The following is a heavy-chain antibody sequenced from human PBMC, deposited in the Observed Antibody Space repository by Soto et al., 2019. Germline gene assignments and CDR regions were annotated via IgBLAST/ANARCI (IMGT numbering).Heavy chain of an antibody. Sequence: VQLVQSGAEVKKPGASVKVSCKASGYTFTSYGISWVRQAPGQGLEWMGWISAYNGNTNYAQKLQGRVTMTTDTSTRTAYMELRSLTSDDTAVYYCARYSSGLSQIQGPDYWGQGTLVTVSS. CDR1: GYTFTSYG. D-gene: IGHD2-21*01. CDR2: ISAYNGNT. V-gene: IGHV1-18*01. J-gene: IGHJ4*02. CDR3: ARYSSGLSQIQGPDY.